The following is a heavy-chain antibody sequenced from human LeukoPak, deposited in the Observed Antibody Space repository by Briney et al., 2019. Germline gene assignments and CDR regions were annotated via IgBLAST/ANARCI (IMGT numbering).Heavy chain of an antibody. V-gene: IGHV3-7*04. CDR1: GFTFSAFW. J-gene: IGHJ4*02. Sequence: GGSLRLSCAASGFTFSAFWMSWVRQAPTKGLEWVANIKYDGSDKLYVDSVKGRFTVSRDNANNSLYLQMNSLRAEDTAVYYCVRGGGSFDSWGQGTLVTVSS. D-gene: IGHD3-16*01. CDR3: VRGGGSFDS. CDR2: IKYDGSDK.